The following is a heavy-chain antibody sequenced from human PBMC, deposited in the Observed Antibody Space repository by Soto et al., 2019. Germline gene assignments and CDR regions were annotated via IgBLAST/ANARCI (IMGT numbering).Heavy chain of an antibody. J-gene: IGHJ3*02. CDR1: GFTFSGYN. V-gene: IGHV3-48*04. Sequence: PGGSLRLSCAASGFTFSGYNMNWVRQAPGKGLEWISCIKSDSSGTWYADSVKGRFTMSRDNAKNSLYLQMNSLRAEDTAVYYCARVGHYDFWSGDSWENHAFDIWGQGTMVTVSS. CDR2: IKSDSSGT. D-gene: IGHD3-3*01. CDR3: ARVGHYDFWSGDSWENHAFDI.